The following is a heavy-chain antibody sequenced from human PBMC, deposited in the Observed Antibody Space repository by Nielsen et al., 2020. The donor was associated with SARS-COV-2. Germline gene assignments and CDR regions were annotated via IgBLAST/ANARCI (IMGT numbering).Heavy chain of an antibody. Sequence: SETLSLICTVSGGSISSGDYYWSWIRQPPGKGLEWIGYIYYSGSTYYNPSLKSRVTISVDTSKNQFSLKLSSVTAADTALYYCARERVGGITIFGVVTRYGMDVWGQGTTVTVSS. CDR1: GGSISSGDYY. CDR3: ARERVGGITIFGVVTRYGMDV. V-gene: IGHV4-30-4*01. CDR2: IYYSGST. J-gene: IGHJ6*02. D-gene: IGHD3-3*01.